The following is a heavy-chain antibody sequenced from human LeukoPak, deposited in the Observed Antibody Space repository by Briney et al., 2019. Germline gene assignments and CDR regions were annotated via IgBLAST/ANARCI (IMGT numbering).Heavy chain of an antibody. J-gene: IGHJ1*01. CDR3: ALESGSYYGYFEQ. Sequence: SGGSLRLSCAASGFTFSSHAMSWVSQAPGKGLEWGSDISGSGESTNYADSVKGRFSISRDNSKKTLYLQINRLRGEDTALYHGALESGSYYGYFEQWGQGTLVTVSS. D-gene: IGHD1-26*01. V-gene: IGHV3-23*01. CDR1: GFTFSSHA. CDR2: ISGSGEST.